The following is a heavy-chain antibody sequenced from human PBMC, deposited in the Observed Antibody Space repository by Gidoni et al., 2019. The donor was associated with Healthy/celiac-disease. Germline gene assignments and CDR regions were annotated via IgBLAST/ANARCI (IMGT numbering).Heavy chain of an antibody. J-gene: IGHJ4*02. V-gene: IGHV4-59*01. CDR3: ARAGYSSGWYYY. Sequence: QVQLQESGPGLVKPSEPLSLTCPVPGGSISRYYWSWIRQPPGKGLEWIGYIYYSGSTNYNPSLKSRVTISVDTSKNQFSLKLSSVTAADTAVYYCARAGYSSGWYYYWGQGTLVTVSS. CDR2: IYYSGST. CDR1: GGSISRYY. D-gene: IGHD6-19*01.